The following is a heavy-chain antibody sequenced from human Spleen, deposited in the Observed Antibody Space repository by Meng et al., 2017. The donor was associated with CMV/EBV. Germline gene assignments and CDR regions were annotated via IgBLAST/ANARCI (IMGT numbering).Heavy chain of an antibody. Sequence: VQRVRCGSGVKYPGAAVECCCNASGGTFSSDAISWVRQARGQGLDGMGRINPIFDTANYAQKFQGRVTITADESTSTAYMELSSLRSEDTAVYYCARGSSCYDYWGQGTLVTVSS. CDR2: INPIFDTA. D-gene: IGHD2-2*01. J-gene: IGHJ4*02. CDR1: GGTFSSDA. V-gene: IGHV1-69*15. CDR3: ARGSSCYDY.